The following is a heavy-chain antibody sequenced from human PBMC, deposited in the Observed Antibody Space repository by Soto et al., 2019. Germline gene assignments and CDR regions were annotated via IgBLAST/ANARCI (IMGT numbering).Heavy chain of an antibody. CDR2: MNPNSGNT. Sequence: KVEWTGSGYAFTIYDSSCLQKKTGQGLEWMGWMNPNSGNTGYAQKFQGRVTMTRNTSISTAYMELSSLRSEDTAVYYCARVGYYDILTGYPSDIWGQGTMVTVSS. J-gene: IGHJ3*02. CDR3: ARVGYYDILTGYPSDI. V-gene: IGHV1-8*01. CDR1: GYAFTIYD. D-gene: IGHD3-9*01.